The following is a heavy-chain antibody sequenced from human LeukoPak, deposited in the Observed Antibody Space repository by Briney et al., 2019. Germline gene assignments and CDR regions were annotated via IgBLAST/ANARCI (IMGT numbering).Heavy chain of an antibody. J-gene: IGHJ6*03. CDR3: ARSVEGYCSGGSCYSYYYYMDV. Sequence: SETLSLTCAVYGGSFSGYYWNWIRQPPGKGLEWIGEINHSGSTNYNPSLKSRVTISVDTSKNQFSLKLSSVTAADTAVYYCARSVEGYCSGGSCYSYYYYMDVWGKGTTVTVSS. V-gene: IGHV4-34*01. CDR2: INHSGST. D-gene: IGHD2-15*01. CDR1: GGSFSGYY.